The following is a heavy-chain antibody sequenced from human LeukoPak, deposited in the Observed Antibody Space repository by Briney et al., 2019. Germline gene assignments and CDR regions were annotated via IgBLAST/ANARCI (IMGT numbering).Heavy chain of an antibody. CDR2: INPSGGST. CDR1: GYTFTSYY. J-gene: IGHJ3*02. V-gene: IGHV1-46*01. D-gene: IGHD3-22*01. CDR3: ARDIRDYYDSSGYRDAFDI. Sequence: GASVKVSCTASGYTFTSYYMHWVRQAPGQGLEWMGIINPSGGSTSYAQKFQGRVTMTRDMSTSTVYMELSSLRSEDTAVYYCARDIRDYYDSSGYRDAFDIWGQGTMVTVSS.